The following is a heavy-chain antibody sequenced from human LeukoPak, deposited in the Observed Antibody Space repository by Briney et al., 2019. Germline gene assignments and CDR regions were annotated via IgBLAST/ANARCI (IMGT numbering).Heavy chain of an antibody. J-gene: IGHJ6*03. V-gene: IGHV4-59*08. CDR2: IYYSGST. CDR3: ARTYYDFWSPPNYYMDV. CDR1: GGSISSYY. Sequence: SETQSLTCTVSGGSISSYYWSWIRQPPGKGLEWIGYIYYSGSTNYNPSLKSRVTISVDTSKNQFSLKLSSVTAADTAVYYCARTYYDFWSPPNYYMDVWGKGTTVTVSS. D-gene: IGHD3-3*01.